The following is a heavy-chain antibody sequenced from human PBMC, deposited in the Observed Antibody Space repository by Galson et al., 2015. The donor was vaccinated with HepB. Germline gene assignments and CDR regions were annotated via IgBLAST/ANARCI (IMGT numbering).Heavy chain of an antibody. J-gene: IGHJ4*02. D-gene: IGHD3-22*01. CDR2: ISGSGGST. CDR3: AKGVDYDSSGYYGPLGYFDY. CDR1: GFTSSSYA. Sequence: SLRLSCAASGFTSSSYAMSWVRQAPGKGLEWVSAISGSGGSTYYADSVEGRFTISRDNSKNTLYLQMNSLRAEDTAVYYCAKGVDYDSSGYYGPLGYFDYWGQGTLVTVSS. V-gene: IGHV3-23*01.